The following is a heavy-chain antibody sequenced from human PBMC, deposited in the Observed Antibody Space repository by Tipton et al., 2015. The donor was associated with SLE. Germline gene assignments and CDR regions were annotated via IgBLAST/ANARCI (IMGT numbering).Heavy chain of an antibody. CDR3: ARGTTLRFGHKV. V-gene: IGHV4-59*01. D-gene: IGHD3-3*01. CDR2: IYYSGST. Sequence: TLSLTCSVSGVSIGSYYWSWIRQPPGKGLEWIGSIYYSGSTYYNPSLKSRVTISVDTSKNQFSLKLSSVTAADTAVYFCARGTTLRFGHKVWGKGTTVTVSS. CDR1: GVSIGSYY. J-gene: IGHJ6*04.